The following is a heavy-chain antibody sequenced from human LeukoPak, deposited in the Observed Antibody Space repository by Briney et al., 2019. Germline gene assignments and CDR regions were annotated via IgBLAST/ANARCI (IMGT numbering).Heavy chain of an antibody. V-gene: IGHV1-2*02. CDR3: ARDLKGGSSTGNWFDP. D-gene: IGHD1-26*01. CDR1: GYTFTGYY. CDR2: INPNSGDT. J-gene: IGHJ5*01. Sequence: ASVKVSCKASGYTFTGYYMHWVRQAPGQGLEWMGWINPNSGDTNYAQKFQGRVTMTRDTSINTAYMDLSRLRSDDTAVYYCARDLKGGSSTGNWFDPWGQGTLVTVSS.